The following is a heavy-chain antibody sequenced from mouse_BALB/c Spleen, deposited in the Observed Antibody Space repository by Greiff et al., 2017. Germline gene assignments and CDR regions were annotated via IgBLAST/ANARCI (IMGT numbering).Heavy chain of an antibody. J-gene: IGHJ2*01. CDR1: GYSITSDYA. CDR3: ARRMLYYYGNSYFDY. D-gene: IGHD1-1*01. V-gene: IGHV3-2*02. Sequence: EVQLVESGPGLVKPSQSLSLTCTVTGYSITSDYAWNWIRQFPGNKLEWMGYISYSGSTSYNPSLKSRISITRDTSKNQFFLQLNSVTTEDTATSYCARRMLYYYGNSYFDYWGQGTTLTVSS. CDR2: ISYSGST.